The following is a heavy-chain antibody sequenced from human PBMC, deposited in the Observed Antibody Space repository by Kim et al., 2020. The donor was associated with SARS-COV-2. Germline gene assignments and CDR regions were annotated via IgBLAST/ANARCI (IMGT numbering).Heavy chain of an antibody. D-gene: IGHD6-19*01. Sequence: SETLSLTCTVSGGSISSYHWSWIRQPPGKGLEWIGYIYYSGSTKYNPSLKSRVTISVDTPKNQFSLKLSSVTAADTAVYYCARDGNTSGYPYYYGMDVWGRGTTVTVSS. CDR1: GGSISSYH. CDR3: ARDGNTSGYPYYYGMDV. CDR2: IYYSGST. J-gene: IGHJ6*02. V-gene: IGHV4-59*01.